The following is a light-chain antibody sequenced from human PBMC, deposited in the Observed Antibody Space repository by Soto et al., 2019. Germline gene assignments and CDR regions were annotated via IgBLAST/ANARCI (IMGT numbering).Light chain of an antibody. CDR1: QSTSTY. V-gene: IGKV1-39*01. CDR3: QQSYNTPPYT. Sequence: DIQMTQSPSSLSASVGVRVTITCRASQSTSTYLNWYQQKPGKAPQLLIYAASSLHSGVPSRFSGSGSATDFTLTISGLQPEDVATYYCQQSYNTPPYTFGQGTKLEIK. J-gene: IGKJ2*01. CDR2: AAS.